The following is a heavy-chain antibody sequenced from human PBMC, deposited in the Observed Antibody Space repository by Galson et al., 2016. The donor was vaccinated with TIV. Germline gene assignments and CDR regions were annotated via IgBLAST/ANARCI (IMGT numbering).Heavy chain of an antibody. CDR1: RCTFTKHF. CDR3: VRVLTARPFDSRAIPGTGWPDY. V-gene: IGHV1-NL1*01. J-gene: IGHJ4*02. Sequence: SVKVSCKASRCTFTKHFTQCVRQGPGQGHSCLGYINPYNHNTYYAQKFRGGVTISRDRSVSIANMELSRQISEDTVVYSCVRVLTARPFDSRAIPGTGWPDYWGQGTLFIVSS. D-gene: IGHD6-6*01. CDR2: INPYNHNT.